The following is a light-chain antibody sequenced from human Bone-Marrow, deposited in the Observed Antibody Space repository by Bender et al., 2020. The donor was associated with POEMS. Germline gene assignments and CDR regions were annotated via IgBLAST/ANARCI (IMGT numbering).Light chain of an antibody. Sequence: SYDLAQPPSVSVSPGQTASISCSGDKLGDKYTSWYQHKPGLSPVLVIYQDAKRPSGIPERFSGSNSGNTATLTISATQALDEADYYCQAWDNSTGVFGTGTKVTVL. CDR1: KLGDKY. CDR2: QDA. J-gene: IGLJ1*01. CDR3: QAWDNSTGV. V-gene: IGLV3-1*01.